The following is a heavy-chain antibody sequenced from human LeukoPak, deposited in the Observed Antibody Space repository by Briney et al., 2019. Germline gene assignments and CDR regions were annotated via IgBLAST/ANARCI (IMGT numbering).Heavy chain of an antibody. V-gene: IGHV3-30*02. CDR1: GFTFSSYG. D-gene: IGHD3-3*01. CDR2: IRYDGSNK. CDR3: AKDFRIFGIGSPYMDV. Sequence: GGSLRLSCAASGFTFSSYGMHWVRQAPGKGLEWVAFIRYDGSNKYYADSVKGRFTISRDNSKNTLYLQMNSLRAEDTAVYYCAKDFRIFGIGSPYMDVWGKGTTVTVSS. J-gene: IGHJ6*03.